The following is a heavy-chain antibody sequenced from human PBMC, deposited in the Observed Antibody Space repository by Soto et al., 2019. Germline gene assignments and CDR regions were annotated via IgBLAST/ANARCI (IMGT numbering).Heavy chain of an antibody. Sequence: PGGSLRLSCAASGFTFSSYSMNWVRQAPGKGLEWVSSISSSSSYIYYADSVKGRFTISRDNAKNSLYLQMNSLRAEDTAVYYCAREAGEEWELLSIGYWGQGTLVTVSS. J-gene: IGHJ4*02. CDR2: ISSSSSYI. CDR3: AREAGEEWELLSIGY. CDR1: GFTFSSYS. D-gene: IGHD1-26*01. V-gene: IGHV3-21*01.